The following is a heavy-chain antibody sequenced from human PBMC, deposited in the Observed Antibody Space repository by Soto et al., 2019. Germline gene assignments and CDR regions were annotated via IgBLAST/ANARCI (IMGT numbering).Heavy chain of an antibody. J-gene: IGHJ4*02. CDR3: ARDLLPPGGLDY. V-gene: IGHV3-53*01. D-gene: IGHD3-16*01. Sequence: GGSLRLSCAASGFTVSSNYMSWVRQAPGKGLEWVSVIYSGGSTYYADSVKGRFTISRDNSKNTLYLQMNSLRAEDTAVYYCARDLLPPGGLDYWGQGTLVTVSS. CDR1: GFTVSSNY. CDR2: IYSGGST.